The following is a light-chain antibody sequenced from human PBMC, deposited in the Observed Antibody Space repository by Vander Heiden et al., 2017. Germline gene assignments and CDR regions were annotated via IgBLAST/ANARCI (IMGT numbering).Light chain of an antibody. CDR2: EAS. J-gene: IGKJ2*01. CDR1: ETINNW. V-gene: IGKV1-5*03. CDR3: QQYGTYPYT. Sequence: DIQLTQPPSALSASVGDRVTITCRTSETINNWLVWFQQKPGKAPKVLVYEASQLESGVPSRFSGSGSRTDFTLTIGSLQPDDFATYYCQQYGTYPYTFGQGTTLQIK.